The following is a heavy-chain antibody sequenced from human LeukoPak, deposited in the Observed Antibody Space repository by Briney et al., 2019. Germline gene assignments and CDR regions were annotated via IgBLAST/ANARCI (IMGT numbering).Heavy chain of an antibody. CDR1: GYSIISGYY. CDR2: IYHSRST. Sequence: QPSETLSLTCTVSGYSIISGYYWGWIRQPPGEGLEWIGSIYHSRSTSYNPSLKSRVTISVDTSKNQFSLKLSSVTAADTAVYYCARHGLYSGFDIWGQGTMVPVSS. V-gene: IGHV4-38-2*02. D-gene: IGHD3-16*01. J-gene: IGHJ3*02. CDR3: ARHGLYSGFDI.